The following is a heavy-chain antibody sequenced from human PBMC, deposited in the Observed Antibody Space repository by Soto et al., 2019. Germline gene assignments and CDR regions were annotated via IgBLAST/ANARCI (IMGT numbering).Heavy chain of an antibody. CDR1: GFTFSSYA. J-gene: IGHJ6*02. V-gene: IGHV3-30-3*01. D-gene: IGHD6-19*01. CDR3: ARAPTNQYSSGWYVGDYYYYYGMDV. CDR2: ISYDGSNK. Sequence: PGGSLRLSCAASGFTFSSYAMHWVRQAPGKGLEWVAVISYDGSNKYYADSVKGRFTISRDNSKNTLYLQMNSLRAEDTAVYYCARAPTNQYSSGWYVGDYYYYYGMDVWGQGTTVTVSS.